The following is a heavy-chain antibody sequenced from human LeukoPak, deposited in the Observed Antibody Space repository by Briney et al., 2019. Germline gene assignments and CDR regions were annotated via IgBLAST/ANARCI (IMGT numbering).Heavy chain of an antibody. CDR3: ARVARRISSSASQYFQH. CDR2: ISAYNGNT. CDR1: GYTFTSYG. J-gene: IGHJ1*01. V-gene: IGHV1-18*01. D-gene: IGHD6-6*01. Sequence: ASVKVSCKASGYTFTSYGIIWVRQAPGQGLEWMGWISAYNGNTNYAQKLQGRVTMTTDTSTSTAYMELRSLRSDDTAVYYCARVARRISSSASQYFQHWGQGTLVTVSS.